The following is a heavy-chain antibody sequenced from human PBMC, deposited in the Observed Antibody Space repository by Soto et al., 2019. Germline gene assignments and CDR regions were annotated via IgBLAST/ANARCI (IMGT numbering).Heavy chain of an antibody. CDR1: EGTFTDYS. J-gene: IGHJ4*02. CDR3: ARAPRRMTSARGVPVMAY. CDR2: VIPVPGTA. V-gene: IGHV1-69*08. D-gene: IGHD3-10*01. Sequence: QVQLVQSGAEVKKPGSSVRVSCKISEGTFTDYSVTWVRQAPGQGLQWVGRVIPVPGTANYAQNFQDRVTLTADTPTNTAYMELRNLKSDDTAIYYCARAPRRMTSARGVPVMAYWGQGTVVIVSS.